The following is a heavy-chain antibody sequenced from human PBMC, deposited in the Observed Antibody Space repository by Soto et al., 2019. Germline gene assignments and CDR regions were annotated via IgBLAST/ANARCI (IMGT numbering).Heavy chain of an antibody. D-gene: IGHD6-19*01. CDR2: IYHSGST. CDR1: GGSISSSNW. V-gene: IGHV4-4*02. J-gene: IGHJ4*02. Sequence: QVQLQESGPGLVKPSGTLSLTCAVSGGSISSSNWWSWVRQPPGKGLEWIGEIYHSGSTNYNPSLKRRVTIPVDKPKNQFALKLSSVTAADTAVYDCARVAVAGTRVDYWGQGTLVTVAS. CDR3: ARVAVAGTRVDY.